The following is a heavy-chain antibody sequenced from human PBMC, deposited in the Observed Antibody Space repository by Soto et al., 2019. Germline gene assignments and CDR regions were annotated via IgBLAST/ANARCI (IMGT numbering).Heavy chain of an antibody. V-gene: IGHV4-59*08. CDR1: GGSISSYY. D-gene: IGHD2-15*01. CDR3: ARHLEGWTYYFDC. CDR2: IYYSGST. J-gene: IGHJ4*02. Sequence: SETLSLTCTVSGGSISSYYWSWVRQPPGKGLEWIGYIYYSGSTYYNPSLKSRVTISVHTSKNQFSLKLSSVTAADTAVYYCARHLEGWTYYFDCWGQGTLVTVSS.